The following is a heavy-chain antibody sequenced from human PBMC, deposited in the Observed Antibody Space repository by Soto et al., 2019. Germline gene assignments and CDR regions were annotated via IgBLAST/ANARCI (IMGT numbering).Heavy chain of an antibody. J-gene: IGHJ4*02. D-gene: IGHD5-18*01. CDR2: IYYSGST. CDR3: AREVFSYGSTNMDY. CDR1: GGSISSGGYY. Sequence: QVQLQESGPGLVKPSQTLSITCTVSGGSISSGGYYWSWIRQHPGKGLEWIGYIYYSGSTYYNPSLKSRVTISVDTSKNQFSLKLSSVTAADTAVYYCAREVFSYGSTNMDYWGQGTLVTVSS. V-gene: IGHV4-31*03.